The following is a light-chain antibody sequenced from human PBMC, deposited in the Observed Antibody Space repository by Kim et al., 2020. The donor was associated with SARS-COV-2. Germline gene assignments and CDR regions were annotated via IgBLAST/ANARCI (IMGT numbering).Light chain of an antibody. CDR1: SGRMGDDS. J-gene: IGLJ2*01. CDR2: EED. V-gene: IGLV6-57*03. CDR3: QSYNGSIVV. Sequence: GETVPVACTRSSGRMGDDSVQWCQQRPGGVPTTVVYEEDERPSGGRGRFSGSIGSASSSASLAIAGMKTEEEADYYGQSYNGSIVVFGGGTQLTVL.